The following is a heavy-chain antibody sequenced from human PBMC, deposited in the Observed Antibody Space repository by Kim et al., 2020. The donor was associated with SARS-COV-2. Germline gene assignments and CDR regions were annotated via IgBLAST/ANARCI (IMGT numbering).Heavy chain of an antibody. CDR2: ISGSGGST. J-gene: IGHJ4*02. D-gene: IGHD3-9*01. V-gene: IGHV3-23*01. Sequence: GGSLRLSCAASGFTFSSYAMSWVRQAPGKGLEWVSAISGSGGSTYYADSVKGRFTISRDNSKNTLYLQMNSLRAEDTAVYYCAKDGADVLRYFDRIWGVDYWGQGTLVTVSS. CDR1: GFTFSSYA. CDR3: AKDGADVLRYFDRIWGVDY.